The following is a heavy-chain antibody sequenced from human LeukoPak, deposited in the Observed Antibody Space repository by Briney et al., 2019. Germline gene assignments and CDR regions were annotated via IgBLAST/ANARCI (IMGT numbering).Heavy chain of an antibody. Sequence: GASLRLSCAASGFTFSNYAMSWVRQAPGKGLEWVSAITGSGGNTYYADSVKGRFTISRDNSKNTLYLQMNSLRAEDTAVYYCAKRLWGMDYWGQGTLVTVSS. CDR1: GFTFSNYA. V-gene: IGHV3-23*01. CDR3: AKRLWGMDY. D-gene: IGHD2-8*02. CDR2: ITGSGGNT. J-gene: IGHJ4*02.